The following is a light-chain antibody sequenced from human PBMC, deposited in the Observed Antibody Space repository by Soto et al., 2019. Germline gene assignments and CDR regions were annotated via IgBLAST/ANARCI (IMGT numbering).Light chain of an antibody. V-gene: IGLV2-8*01. CDR1: SSDVGGYNY. CDR3: RSYAGSNNVV. Sequence: QSALTQPPSASVSPGQSVTISCTGTSSDVGGYNYVSWYQQHPGKAPKLMIYEVSKRPSGVPDRFSGSKSGNTASLTVSGLKAEDEADYYCRSYAGSNNVVFGGGTKLTVL. J-gene: IGLJ2*01. CDR2: EVS.